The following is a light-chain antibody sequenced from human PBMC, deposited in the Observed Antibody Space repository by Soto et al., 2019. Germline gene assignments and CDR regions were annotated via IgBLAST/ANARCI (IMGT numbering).Light chain of an antibody. J-gene: IGLJ1*01. Sequence: QSVLTQPASVSGSPGQSSAISCTGTSSDVGSYNSVSWYQQYPGKAPKLMIHDVNNQPSGISDRFSGSKSGNTASLTISGLQAEDEADYYCSSFTSSTSYVFGTGTKVTVL. V-gene: IGLV2-14*03. CDR2: DVN. CDR1: SSDVGSYNS. CDR3: SSFTSSTSYV.